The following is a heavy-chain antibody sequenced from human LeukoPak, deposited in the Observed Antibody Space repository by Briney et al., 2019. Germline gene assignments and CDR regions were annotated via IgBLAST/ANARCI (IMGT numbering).Heavy chain of an antibody. D-gene: IGHD4-17*01. Sequence: GGSLRLSCAASGFTFSDYYMSWIRQAPGKGLEWVSYISSSSAYTNYADSVRGRFTISRDKAKNSLYLQMNSLRAEDTAVYYFASWATVTTNDYWGQGTLVTVSS. CDR2: ISSSSAYT. J-gene: IGHJ4*02. CDR1: GFTFSDYY. CDR3: ASWATVTTNDY. V-gene: IGHV3-11*03.